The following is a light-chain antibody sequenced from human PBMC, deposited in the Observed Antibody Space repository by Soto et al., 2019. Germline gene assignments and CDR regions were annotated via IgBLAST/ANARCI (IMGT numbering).Light chain of an antibody. CDR3: CSYAGSSLYV. CDR2: EVS. Sequence: QSVLTQPASVSGSPGQSITISCTGTSSDVGSYNLVSWYQQHPGKAPNLMIYEVSQRPSGVSNRFSGSKSGNTASLTISGLQAEDEADYYCCSYAGSSLYVFGTGTKLTVL. V-gene: IGLV2-23*02. CDR1: SSDVGSYNL. J-gene: IGLJ1*01.